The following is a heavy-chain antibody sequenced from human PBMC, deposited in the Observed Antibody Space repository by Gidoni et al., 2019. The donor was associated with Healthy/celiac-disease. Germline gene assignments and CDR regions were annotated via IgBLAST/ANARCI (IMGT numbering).Heavy chain of an antibody. J-gene: IGHJ6*02. Sequence: QVQLVQSGAEVKKPGSSVKVSCKASGGTFSSYAISWVRQAPGQGLEWMGRIIPILGIANYAQKFQGRVTITADKSTSTADMELSSLRAEDTAVYYCARDLGYSGYDYGYYYGMDVWGQGTTVTVSS. CDR1: GGTFSSYA. CDR3: ARDLGYSGYDYGYYYGMDV. CDR2: IIPILGIA. D-gene: IGHD5-12*01. V-gene: IGHV1-69*04.